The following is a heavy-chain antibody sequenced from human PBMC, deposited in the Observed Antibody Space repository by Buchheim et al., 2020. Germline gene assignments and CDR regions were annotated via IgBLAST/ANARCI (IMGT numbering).Heavy chain of an antibody. CDR3: ARQKNSWGPDY. Sequence: QVQLVQSGAEVKTPGASVMLSCKASGYTFSNYGISWVRQAPGQGLDWMGWVSGYNGYPIYAQNLQGRVTLTTDSSPSTAYMELRSLRSDDTAVYFCARQKNSWGPDYWGQGTL. J-gene: IGHJ4*02. D-gene: IGHD3-16*01. CDR2: VSGYNGYP. V-gene: IGHV1-18*01. CDR1: GYTFSNYG.